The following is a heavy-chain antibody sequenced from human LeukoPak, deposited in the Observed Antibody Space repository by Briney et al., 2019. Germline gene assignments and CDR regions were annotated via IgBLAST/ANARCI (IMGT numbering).Heavy chain of an antibody. Sequence: SETLSLTCTVSGGSISSYYWSWIRQPAGKGLEWIGEIDHSGSTNYNPSLKSRVTISVDTSKNQFSLKLNSVTAADTAIYYCASLVTEAGNWGQGTLVTVSS. J-gene: IGHJ4*02. D-gene: IGHD6-13*01. CDR3: ASLVTEAGN. V-gene: IGHV4-34*01. CDR2: IDHSGST. CDR1: GGSISSYY.